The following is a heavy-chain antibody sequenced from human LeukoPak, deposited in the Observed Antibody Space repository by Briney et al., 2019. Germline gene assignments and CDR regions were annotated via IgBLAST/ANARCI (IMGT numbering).Heavy chain of an antibody. Sequence: GGSLRLSCAASGFTFSSYSMNWVRQAPGKGLEWVSSISSSSSYIYYADSVKGRFTISRDNAKNSLYLQMRSLRAEDTAVCYCARDGYSSSWRYAFDTWGQGTMVTVSS. CDR3: ARDGYSSSWRYAFDT. V-gene: IGHV3-21*01. CDR2: ISSSSSYI. D-gene: IGHD6-13*01. J-gene: IGHJ3*02. CDR1: GFTFSSYS.